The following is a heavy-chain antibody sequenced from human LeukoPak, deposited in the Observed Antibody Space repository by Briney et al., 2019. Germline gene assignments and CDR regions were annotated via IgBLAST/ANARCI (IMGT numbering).Heavy chain of an antibody. J-gene: IGHJ4*02. CDR2: INTYSGNT. Sequence: GASVKVSCKASGYTFTSYGITWVRQAPGQGLEWMGWINTYSGNTNYAQKLHGRVTMTTDTSTSTAYMELRSLRSDDTAVYYCARSLDASWLQCPEFWGQGTLVTVSP. V-gene: IGHV1-18*01. CDR3: ARSLDASWLQCPEF. CDR1: GYTFTSYG. D-gene: IGHD5-24*01.